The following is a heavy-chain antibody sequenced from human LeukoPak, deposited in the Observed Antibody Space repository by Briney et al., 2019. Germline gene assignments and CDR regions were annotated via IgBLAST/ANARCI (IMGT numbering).Heavy chain of an antibody. D-gene: IGHD3-9*01. CDR3: ARIMRARYYDILTGYYTNRGYFDY. CDR2: INHSGST. V-gene: IGHV4-34*01. J-gene: IGHJ4*02. CDR1: GGSFSGYY. Sequence: SETLSLTCAVYGGSFSGYYWSWIRQPPGKGLEWIGEINHSGSTNYNPSLKSRVTISVDTSKNQFSLKLSSVTAADTAVYYCARIMRARYYDILTGYYTNRGYFDYWGQGTLVTVSS.